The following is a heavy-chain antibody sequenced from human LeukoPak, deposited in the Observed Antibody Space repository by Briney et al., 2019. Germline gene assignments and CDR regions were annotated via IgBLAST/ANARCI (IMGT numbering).Heavy chain of an antibody. D-gene: IGHD3-3*01. CDR3: ASTIFGGFDL. Sequence: GGSLRLSCAASGFTFDDYGMNWVRQAPGKGLEWVSGINWNGGSTGYADSVKGRFTISRDNAKNSLYLQMNSLRAEDTALYYCASTIFGGFDLWGQGTLVTVSS. CDR1: GFTFDDYG. V-gene: IGHV3-20*04. J-gene: IGHJ5*02. CDR2: INWNGGST.